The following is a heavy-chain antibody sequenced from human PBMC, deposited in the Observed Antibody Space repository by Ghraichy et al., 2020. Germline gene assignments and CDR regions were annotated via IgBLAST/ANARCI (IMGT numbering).Heavy chain of an antibody. D-gene: IGHD3-10*01. V-gene: IGHV3-23*01. J-gene: IGHJ6*02. CDR1: GFTFSSYA. CDR2: ISGSGGST. Sequence: GGSLRLSCAASGFTFSSYAMSWVRQAPGKGLEWVSAISGSGGSTYYADSVKGRFTISRDNSKNTLYLQMNSLRAEDTAVYYCRTAMGRGYYYGMDVWGQGTTVTVSS. CDR3: RTAMGRGYYYGMDV.